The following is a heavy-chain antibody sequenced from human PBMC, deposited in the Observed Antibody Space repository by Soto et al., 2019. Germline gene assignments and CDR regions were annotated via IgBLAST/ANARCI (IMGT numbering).Heavy chain of an antibody. CDR2: IYYSGST. CDR1: GGSISSYY. V-gene: IGHV4-59*01. J-gene: IGHJ4*02. Sequence: SETLSLTCTVSGGSISSYYWSWIRQPPGKGLEWIGYIYYSGSTNYNPSLKSRVTISVDTSKNQFSLKLSSVTAADTAVYYCARQFRHYFDYWGQGTLVTVSS. CDR3: ARQFRHYFDY.